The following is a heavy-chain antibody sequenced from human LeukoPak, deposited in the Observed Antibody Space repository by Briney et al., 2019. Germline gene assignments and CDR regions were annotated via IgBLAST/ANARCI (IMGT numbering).Heavy chain of an antibody. CDR1: GGSITSSSYY. J-gene: IGHJ5*02. D-gene: IGHD2-15*01. CDR2: MYYSGSP. CDR3: ARHRGYCSGSRCYSVWFDP. Sequence: SETLSLTCTVSGGSITSSSYYWGWIRQPPGKGLEWIGRMYYSGSPYYNPSLKSRITISEDTSKKQFSLKLSSVTAADTAVYYCARHRGYCSGSRCYSVWFDPWGQGTLVTVSS. V-gene: IGHV4-39*01.